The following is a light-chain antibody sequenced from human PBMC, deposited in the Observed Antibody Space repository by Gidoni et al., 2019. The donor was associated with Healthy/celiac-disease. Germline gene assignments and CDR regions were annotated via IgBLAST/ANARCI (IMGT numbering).Light chain of an antibody. J-gene: IGKJ1*01. CDR3: QQSYSTPWT. CDR2: AAS. Sequence: DSQMTQSPSSLSASVGDRVTITCRASQSISSYLNWYQQKPGKAPKLLIYAASSLQSGVPSRFSGIGSGTDFTLPISSLQPEDFATYYCQQSYSTPWTFGQXTKVEIK. V-gene: IGKV1-39*01. CDR1: QSISSY.